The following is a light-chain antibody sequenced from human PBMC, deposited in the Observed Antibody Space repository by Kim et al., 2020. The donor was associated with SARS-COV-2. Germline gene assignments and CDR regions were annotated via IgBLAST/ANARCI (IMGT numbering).Light chain of an antibody. CDR3: QQYNNWPPLT. CDR1: QSVGTN. V-gene: IGKV3-15*01. J-gene: IGKJ4*01. Sequence: SPGERATRSCRASQSVGTNVAGYQQKPGQAPRLLIHSASTRATGIPARFSGSGSGTEFTLTISSLQSEDFAVYYCQQYNNWPPLTFGGGTKVDIK. CDR2: SAS.